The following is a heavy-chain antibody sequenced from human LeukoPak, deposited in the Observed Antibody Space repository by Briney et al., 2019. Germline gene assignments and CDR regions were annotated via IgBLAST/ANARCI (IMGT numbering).Heavy chain of an antibody. Sequence: GGSLRLSCAASGFTVSSNYMNWVRQAPGKGLEWVSLIYSGGSTYYADSVKGRFTISRDNSKNTLYLQMNSLRAEDTAVYYCARDRTAVAAKDFDYWGQGTLVTVSS. CDR3: ARDRTAVAAKDFDY. D-gene: IGHD6-19*01. CDR2: IYSGGST. J-gene: IGHJ4*02. V-gene: IGHV3-53*01. CDR1: GFTVSSNY.